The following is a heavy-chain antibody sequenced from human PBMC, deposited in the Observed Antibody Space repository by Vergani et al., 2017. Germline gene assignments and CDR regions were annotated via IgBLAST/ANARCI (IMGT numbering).Heavy chain of an antibody. Sequence: EVELVQSGPEMRKPGESLKLSCKGSEYSFGNYWIGWVRQMPGKGLEWMGIIYHADSDTRYSPSFQGQVTISADNSVSTAFLQWDSLKASDNALYYCARHTTYTDSGGQGTLVTVSS. CDR2: IYHADSDT. D-gene: IGHD1-1*01. V-gene: IGHV5-51*01. J-gene: IGHJ4*02. CDR3: ARHTTYTDS. CDR1: EYSFGNYW.